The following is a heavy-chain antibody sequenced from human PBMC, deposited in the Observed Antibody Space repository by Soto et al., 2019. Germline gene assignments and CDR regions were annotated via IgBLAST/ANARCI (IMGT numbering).Heavy chain of an antibody. D-gene: IGHD6-13*01. Sequence: EVQLVESGRGLVQSGGSVRLSCAASGFSIGAYWMSWIRQAPGKGLEWVANIRQDGTQQFSVDSVKGRFTLSRDNADNLVHLQMNSLRVEDTAVYFCVRDRSRPVGMDYWGQGALVTVFS. CDR1: GFSIGAYW. V-gene: IGHV3-7*01. CDR3: VRDRSRPVGMDY. CDR2: IRQDGTQQ. J-gene: IGHJ4*02.